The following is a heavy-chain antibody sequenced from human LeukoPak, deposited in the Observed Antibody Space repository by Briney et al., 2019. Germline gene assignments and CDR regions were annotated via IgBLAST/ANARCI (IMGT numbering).Heavy chain of an antibody. CDR2: ISVDGTIK. CDR1: GFPFNSYW. J-gene: IGHJ4*02. CDR3: SRSQFDY. Sequence: GGSLRLSCDPSGFPFNSYWRLRVRQAPGKGRVWVSRISVDGTIKTYADLVRGRFIVSRDNTKNILYLKMKSLKVEDTATYFCSRSQFDYWGQGVLVTVSS. V-gene: IGHV3-74*03.